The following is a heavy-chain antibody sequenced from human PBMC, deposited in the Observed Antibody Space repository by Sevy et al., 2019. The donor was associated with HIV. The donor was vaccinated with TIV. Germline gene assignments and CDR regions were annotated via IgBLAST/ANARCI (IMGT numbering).Heavy chain of an antibody. V-gene: IGHV3-23*01. CDR2: ISGSGGST. CDR3: AKDRRLFDSPWYFDY. J-gene: IGHJ4*02. CDR1: GFTFSSYA. D-gene: IGHD3-10*02. Sequence: GGSLRLSCAASGFTFSSYAMSWVRQAPGKGLEWVSAISGSGGSTYYADSGKGRFTISRDNSKNTLYLQMNSLRAEDTAVYYCAKDRRLFDSPWYFDYWGQGTLVTVSS.